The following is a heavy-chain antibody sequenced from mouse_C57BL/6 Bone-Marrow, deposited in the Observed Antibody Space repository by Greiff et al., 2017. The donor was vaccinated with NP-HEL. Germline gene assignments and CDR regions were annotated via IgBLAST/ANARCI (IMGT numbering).Heavy chain of an antibody. CDR2: ISSGSSTI. CDR3: ARRYRGLYYYAMDY. J-gene: IGHJ4*01. D-gene: IGHD2-12*01. CDR1: GFTFSDYG. V-gene: IGHV5-17*01. Sequence: EVKVVESGGGLVKPGGSLKLSCAASGFTFSDYGMHWVRQAPEKGLEWVAYISSGSSTIYYADTVKGRFTFSRDNAKNTLFLQMTSLRSEDTAMYYCARRYRGLYYYAMDYWGQGTSVTVSS.